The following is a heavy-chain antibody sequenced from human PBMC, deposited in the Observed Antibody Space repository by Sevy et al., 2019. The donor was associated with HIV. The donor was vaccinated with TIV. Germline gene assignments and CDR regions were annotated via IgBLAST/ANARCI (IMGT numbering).Heavy chain of an antibody. CDR1: GASMRSSHY. J-gene: IGHJ4*02. D-gene: IGHD6-19*01. Sequence: SETLSLTCTVSGASMRSSHYWGWIRQPPGKGLEWIGGIYNGGTTYYNPSLKTRLTVSVDTSKNQFSLKLSSVTAADTAVYYCARVPQWLGPSFDSWGQGTLVTVSS. CDR2: IYNGGTT. V-gene: IGHV4-39*01. CDR3: ARVPQWLGPSFDS.